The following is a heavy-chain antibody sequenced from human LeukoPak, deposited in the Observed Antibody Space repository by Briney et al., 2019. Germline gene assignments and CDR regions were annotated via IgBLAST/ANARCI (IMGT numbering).Heavy chain of an antibody. CDR3: ARVPSGGPFDY. Sequence: GASVKVSCKASGYSFTSYGISWVRQAPGQGLEWMGWVSAYIGNTNYAQRLQGRVTMTTDTSTSTAYMELRSLTSDDTAVYYCARVPSGGPFDYWGQGTLVTVSS. CDR1: GYSFTSYG. J-gene: IGHJ4*02. V-gene: IGHV1-18*01. CDR2: VSAYIGNT. D-gene: IGHD2-15*01.